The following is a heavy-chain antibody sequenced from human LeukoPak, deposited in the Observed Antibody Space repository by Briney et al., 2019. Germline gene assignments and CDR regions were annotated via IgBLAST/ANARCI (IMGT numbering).Heavy chain of an antibody. V-gene: IGHV1-18*01. D-gene: IGHD3-22*01. Sequence: ASVKVSCKASGYIFTNFGISWVRQAPGQGLEWMGWISAYNGNTNYEQKLQGRVTMTTDTSTSTAYMELRSLRSDDTAVYYCASLKNSYDSSGYLVTDAFDIWGQGTMVTVSS. CDR3: ASLKNSYDSSGYLVTDAFDI. J-gene: IGHJ3*02. CDR1: GYIFTNFG. CDR2: ISAYNGNT.